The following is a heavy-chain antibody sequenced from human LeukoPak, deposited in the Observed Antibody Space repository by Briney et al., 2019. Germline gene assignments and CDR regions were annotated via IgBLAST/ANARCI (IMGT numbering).Heavy chain of an antibody. Sequence: GGSLRLSCAASGFTFDDYAMHWVRKAPGKGLEWVSGISWNSDSVGYADSVKGRFTISRDNAKNSLYLQMNTLRAEDTALYYCAKDTVGGDYYDSSGEWDYWGQGTLVTVSS. J-gene: IGHJ4*02. D-gene: IGHD3-22*01. CDR1: GFTFDDYA. V-gene: IGHV3-9*01. CDR3: AKDTVGGDYYDSSGEWDY. CDR2: ISWNSDSV.